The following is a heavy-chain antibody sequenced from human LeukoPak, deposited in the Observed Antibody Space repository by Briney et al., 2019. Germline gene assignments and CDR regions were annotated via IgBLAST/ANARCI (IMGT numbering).Heavy chain of an antibody. Sequence: SETLSLTCAVYGGSFSGYYWSWIRQPPGKGLEWIGEINHSGSTNCNPSLKSRVTISVDTSKNQFSLKLSSVTAADTAVYYCARGVGATISMDFDYWGQGTLVTVSS. J-gene: IGHJ4*02. V-gene: IGHV4-34*01. CDR2: INHSGST. CDR1: GGSFSGYY. D-gene: IGHD1-26*01. CDR3: ARGVGATISMDFDY.